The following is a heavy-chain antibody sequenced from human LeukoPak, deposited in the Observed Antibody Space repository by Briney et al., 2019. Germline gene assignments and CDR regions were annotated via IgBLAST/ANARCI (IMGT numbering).Heavy chain of an antibody. V-gene: IGHV3-48*02. CDR3: ARAPVIAYYGSGSYFEY. CDR1: GFTFSRYS. CDR2: ISSSGSTI. Sequence: GGSLRLSCAASGFTFSRYSFNWVRQAPGKGLEWVSYISSSGSTIHYADSVKGRFTISRDNAKNSLYLQMNSLRDEDTAVYYCARAPVIAYYGSGSYFEYWGQGTLVTVSS. J-gene: IGHJ4*02. D-gene: IGHD3-10*01.